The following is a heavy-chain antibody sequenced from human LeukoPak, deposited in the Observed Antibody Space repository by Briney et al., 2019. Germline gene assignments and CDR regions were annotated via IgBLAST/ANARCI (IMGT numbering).Heavy chain of an antibody. Sequence: GGSLRLSCAASGFVFNNYAMNWVRQAPGKGLEWVSTINGGRTHYADPVKGRFTISRDNAKNSLYLQLNNLRAEDTAVFYCARDPLHGALDYWGQGTLVTVSS. CDR2: INGGRT. CDR3: ARDPLHGALDY. V-gene: IGHV3-23*01. CDR1: GFVFNNYA. D-gene: IGHD5-24*01. J-gene: IGHJ4*02.